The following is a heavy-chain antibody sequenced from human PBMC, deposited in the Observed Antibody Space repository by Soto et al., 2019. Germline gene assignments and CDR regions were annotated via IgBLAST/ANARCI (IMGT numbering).Heavy chain of an antibody. J-gene: IGHJ6*02. D-gene: IGHD5-18*01. CDR2: IIPIFGTA. V-gene: IGHV1-69*01. Sequence: QVQLVQSGAEVKKPGSSVKVSCKASGGTFSRYAISWARQAPGQGLEWMGGIIPIFGTANYAQKFQGRVTITADESTSTAYMELSSLRSEDTAVYYCARGYRGYSYGYDGMDVWGQGTTVTVSS. CDR3: ARGYRGYSYGYDGMDV. CDR1: GGTFSRYA.